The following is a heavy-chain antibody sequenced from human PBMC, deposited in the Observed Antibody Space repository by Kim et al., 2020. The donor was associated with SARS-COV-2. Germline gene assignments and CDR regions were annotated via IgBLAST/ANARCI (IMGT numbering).Heavy chain of an antibody. V-gene: IGHV1-2*06. CDR3: ALLSPRTKKLERPYNWFDP. CDR2: INPNSGGT. CDR1: GYTFTGYY. J-gene: IGHJ5*02. D-gene: IGHD1-1*01. Sequence: ASVKVSCKASGYTFTGYYMHWVRQAPGQGLEWMGRINPNSGGTNYAQKFQGRVTMTRDTSISTAYMELSRLRSDDTAVYYCALLSPRTKKLERPYNWFDPWGQGTLVTVSS.